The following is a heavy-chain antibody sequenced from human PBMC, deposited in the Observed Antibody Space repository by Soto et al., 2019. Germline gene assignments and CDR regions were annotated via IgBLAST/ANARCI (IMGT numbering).Heavy chain of an antibody. Sequence: PSETLSLTCAVYGGSFSGYYWSWIRQPPGKGLEWIGEINHSGSTNYNPSLKSRVTISVDTSKNQFSLKLSSVTAADTAVYYCARARNWNGWGYYYYYMDVWGKGTTVTVSS. CDR1: GGSFSGYY. CDR2: INHSGST. D-gene: IGHD1-1*01. CDR3: ARARNWNGWGYYYYYMDV. J-gene: IGHJ6*03. V-gene: IGHV4-34*01.